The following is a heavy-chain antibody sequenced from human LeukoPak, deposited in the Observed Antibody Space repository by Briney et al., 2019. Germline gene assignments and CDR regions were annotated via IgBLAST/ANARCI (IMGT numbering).Heavy chain of an antibody. CDR1: GFTFSSYA. CDR3: AKDGHDYGDYLPVEYFDY. CDR2: IRGSGGST. Sequence: PGGSLRLSCAASGFTFSSYAMSWVRQAPGKGLEWVSAIRGSGGSTYYADSVKGRFTISRDNSKNTLYLQMNSLRAEDTAVYYCAKDGHDYGDYLPVEYFDYWGQGTLVTVSS. V-gene: IGHV3-23*01. D-gene: IGHD4-17*01. J-gene: IGHJ4*02.